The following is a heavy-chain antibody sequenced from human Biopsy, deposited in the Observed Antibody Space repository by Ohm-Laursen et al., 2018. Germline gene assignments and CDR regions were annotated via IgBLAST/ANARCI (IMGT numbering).Heavy chain of an antibody. CDR2: NIPILGTG. CDR1: GGTFSNYG. V-gene: IGHV1-69*06. CDR3: ATKLTGYFHH. J-gene: IGHJ1*01. Sequence: SVKVSCNAPGGTFSNYGVNWVRQAPGQGLEWLGGNIPILGTGNYAQKFQDRVTVAADTSASTATMELRSLRSDDTAVYYCATKLTGYFHHWGQGILVIVSS. D-gene: IGHD3-9*01.